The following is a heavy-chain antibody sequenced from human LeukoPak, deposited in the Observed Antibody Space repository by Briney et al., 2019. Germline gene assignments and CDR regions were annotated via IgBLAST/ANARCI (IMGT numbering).Heavy chain of an antibody. CDR2: ISYDGSNK. J-gene: IGHJ4*02. CDR3: ARDLYYYDSSGYHGFDY. CDR1: GFTFSSYA. D-gene: IGHD3-22*01. V-gene: IGHV3-30*04. Sequence: PGGSLRLSCAASGFTFSSYAMHWVRQAPGKGLEWVAVISYDGSNKYYAGSVKGRFTISRDNSKNTLYLQMNSLRAEDTAVYYCARDLYYYDSSGYHGFDYWGQGTLVTVSS.